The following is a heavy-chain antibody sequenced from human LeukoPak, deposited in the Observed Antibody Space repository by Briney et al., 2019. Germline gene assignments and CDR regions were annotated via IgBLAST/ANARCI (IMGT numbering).Heavy chain of an antibody. CDR3: ARDPSRGYPEVGWFDP. CDR1: GFTVSSNY. V-gene: IGHV3-53*01. CDR2: IYSGGST. J-gene: IGHJ5*02. D-gene: IGHD5-12*01. Sequence: GGSLRLSCAASGFTVSSNYMSWVRQAPGKGLEWVSVIYSGGSTYYADSVKGRFTISRDNSKNTLYLQMNSLRAEDTAVYYCARDPSRGYPEVGWFDPWGQGTLVTVSS.